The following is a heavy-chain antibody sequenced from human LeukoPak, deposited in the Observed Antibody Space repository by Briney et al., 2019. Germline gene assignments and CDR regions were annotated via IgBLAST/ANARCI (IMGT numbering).Heavy chain of an antibody. J-gene: IGHJ4*02. CDR2: VSGSGGST. Sequence: GGSLRLSCAASGFTFSNYAMSWVRQAPGKGLEWVSAVSGSGGSTYYADSVKGRFTISRDNSKNTLYLQMNSLRAEDAAVYYCAKGSHCSSTSCYPTGIFDYWGQGTLVTVSS. CDR1: GFTFSNYA. V-gene: IGHV3-23*01. CDR3: AKGSHCSSTSCYPTGIFDY. D-gene: IGHD2-2*01.